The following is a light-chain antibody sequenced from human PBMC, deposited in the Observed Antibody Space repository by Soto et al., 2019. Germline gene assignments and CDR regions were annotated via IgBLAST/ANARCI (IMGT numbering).Light chain of an antibody. V-gene: IGLV2-23*03. CDR1: SSDVGSYNL. Sequence: QSALTQPASVSGSPGQSITISCTGTSSDVGSYNLVSWYQQHPGKAPKLMIYEGSKRPSGVSNRFSGSKSGTTASLTISGLQAEDEAEYYCCSYAGSSTFDVVFGGGTKLTVL. CDR3: CSYAGSSTFDVV. CDR2: EGS. J-gene: IGLJ2*01.